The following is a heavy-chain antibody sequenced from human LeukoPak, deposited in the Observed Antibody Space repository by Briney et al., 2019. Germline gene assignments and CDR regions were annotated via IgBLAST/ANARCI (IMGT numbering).Heavy chain of an antibody. V-gene: IGHV4-61*05. D-gene: IGHD2-15*01. J-gene: IGHJ4*02. CDR1: GGSIRSSYYY. CDR3: ARIHRYCSGGACYVLDN. Sequence: SETLSLTCTVSGGSIRSSYYYWGWIRQPPGRGLEWIGYVYYSGSTNYNPSFKSRITISVDTCRNQFSLQLSSVTAAATAVYYCARIHRYCSGGACYVLDNWGQGTLVAVSS. CDR2: VYYSGST.